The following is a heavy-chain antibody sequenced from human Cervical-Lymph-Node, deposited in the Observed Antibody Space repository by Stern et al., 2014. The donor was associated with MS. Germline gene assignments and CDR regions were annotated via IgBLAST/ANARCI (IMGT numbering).Heavy chain of an antibody. D-gene: IGHD3-3*01. CDR1: GFTFSSYG. CDR2: ISYDGSHE. CDR3: AKDRVTFLEWLSYFDF. Sequence: MQLVESGGGVVQPGKSLRLSCAASGFTFSSYGMHWVRQAPGKGLEWVAGISYDGSHEYAADSVKGRFTISRDNPKSVLYLQLNDLRPEDTAVYYCAKDRVTFLEWLSYFDFWGQGTLVTVSP. J-gene: IGHJ4*02. V-gene: IGHV3-30*18.